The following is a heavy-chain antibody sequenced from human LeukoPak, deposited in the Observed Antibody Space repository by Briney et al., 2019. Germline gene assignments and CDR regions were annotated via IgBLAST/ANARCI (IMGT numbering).Heavy chain of an antibody. CDR3: ARGPVLRFLEWSNDLKNYFDY. D-gene: IGHD3-3*01. CDR1: GYTFTSYY. Sequence: ASVKVSCKASGYTFTSYYMHWVRQAPGQGLEWMGIINPSGGSTSYAHKFQGRVTMTRDTSTSTVYMELSSLRSEDTAVYYCARGPVLRFLEWSNDLKNYFDYWGQGTLVTVSS. V-gene: IGHV1-46*01. CDR2: INPSGGST. J-gene: IGHJ4*02.